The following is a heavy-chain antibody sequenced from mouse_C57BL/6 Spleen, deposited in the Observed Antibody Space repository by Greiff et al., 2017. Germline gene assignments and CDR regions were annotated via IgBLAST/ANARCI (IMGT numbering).Heavy chain of an antibody. CDR2: IHPNSGST. CDR1: GYTFTSYW. J-gene: IGHJ2*01. Sequence: VQLQQSGAELVKPGASVKLSCKASGYTFTSYWMHWVKQRPGQGLEWIGMIHPNSGSTNYNEKFKSKATLTVDKSSSTAYMQLSSLTSEGSAFYYCSYYGSRGYWGQGTTLTVSS. V-gene: IGHV1-64*01. D-gene: IGHD1-1*01. CDR3: SYYGSRGY.